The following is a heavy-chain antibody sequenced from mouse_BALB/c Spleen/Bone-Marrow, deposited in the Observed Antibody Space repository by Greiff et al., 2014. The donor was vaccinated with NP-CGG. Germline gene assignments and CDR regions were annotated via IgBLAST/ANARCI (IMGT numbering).Heavy chain of an antibody. CDR3: KRDPSKGGEY. Sequence: VRLSCKTSGYTFTTYWMQWVRQSPGQVLELIVAIYPGNGATRYTQPFKGKATLTAATSSSTASMQRSSLAAEDSAVYVVKRDPSKGGEYWGQGNNRIVYS. CDR2: IYPGNGAT. CDR1: GYTFTTYW. V-gene: IGHV1-87*01. D-gene: IGHD1-3*01. J-gene: IGHJ2*01.